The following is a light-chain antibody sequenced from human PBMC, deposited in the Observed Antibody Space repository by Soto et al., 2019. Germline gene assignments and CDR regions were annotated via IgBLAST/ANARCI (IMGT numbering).Light chain of an antibody. V-gene: IGKV3-15*01. J-gene: IGKJ1*01. CDR2: GAS. CDR3: QQYNYWWT. CDR1: QSVSSN. Sequence: EIVMTQSPATLSVSPGERATLSCRASQSVSSNLAWYQQQPGQAPRLLIYGASTRATGIPARFSGSGSGTEFTLTISRLPAEYFAVYYCQQYNYWWTFGQGTKVEIK.